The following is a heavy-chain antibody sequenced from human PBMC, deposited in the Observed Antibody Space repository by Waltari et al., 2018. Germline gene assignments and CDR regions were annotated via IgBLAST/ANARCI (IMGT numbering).Heavy chain of an antibody. CDR1: GDSMSSTHW. J-gene: IGHJ4*02. CDR2: VHGSGRT. D-gene: IGHD1-1*01. CDR3: ARDRGRGLYLDT. V-gene: IGHV4-4*02. Sequence: QLQLQESGPGLVKPSGTLSLICAVSGDSMSSTHWWSWVRQTPGKGLEWIGQVHGSGRTNYNPSFASRVTISLDTSTHHCALKVTSATAADTAFYYCARDRGRGLYLDTWGPGILVTVSP.